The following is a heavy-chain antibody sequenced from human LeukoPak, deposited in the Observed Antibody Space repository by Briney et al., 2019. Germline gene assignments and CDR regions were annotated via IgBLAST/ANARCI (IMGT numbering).Heavy chain of an antibody. J-gene: IGHJ4*02. V-gene: IGHV3-23*01. Sequence: GGSLRLSCAASGFTFSSYAMSWVRQAPGKGLEWVSAISGSGGSTYYADTVKGRFTISRDNSENTLYLQMNSLRAEDTAVYYCAKSPIVVVPAARLYYFDYRGQGTLVTVSS. CDR1: GFTFSSYA. D-gene: IGHD2-2*01. CDR2: ISGSGGST. CDR3: AKSPIVVVPAARLYYFDY.